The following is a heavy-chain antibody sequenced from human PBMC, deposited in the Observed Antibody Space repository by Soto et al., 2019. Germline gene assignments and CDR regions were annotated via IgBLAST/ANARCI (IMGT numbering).Heavy chain of an antibody. Sequence: QVQLQQWGAGLLKPSETLSLTCAVYGGSFSGYYWSWIRQPPGKGLEWIGEINHSGSTNYNPSLKSRVTISVDTSKNPFSLKLSSVTAADTAVYYCARGWGRISDYWGQGALVAVSS. J-gene: IGHJ4*02. D-gene: IGHD7-27*01. CDR1: GGSFSGYY. V-gene: IGHV4-34*01. CDR2: INHSGST. CDR3: ARGWGRISDY.